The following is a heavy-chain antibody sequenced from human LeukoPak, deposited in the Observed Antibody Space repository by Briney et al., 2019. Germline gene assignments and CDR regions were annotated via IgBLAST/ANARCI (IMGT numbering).Heavy chain of an antibody. D-gene: IGHD4-17*01. CDR3: AKRPSDYGDYVTYFDY. CDR2: ISDDGRNK. V-gene: IGHV3-30*18. Sequence: GGSLRLSCAASGFTFGSYEMNWVRQAPGKGLEWVGVISDDGRNKNYADSVKGRFTISRDNSKDTLYLQMNSLRDEDTAVYYCAKRPSDYGDYVTYFDYWGQGTLVTVSS. J-gene: IGHJ4*02. CDR1: GFTFGSYE.